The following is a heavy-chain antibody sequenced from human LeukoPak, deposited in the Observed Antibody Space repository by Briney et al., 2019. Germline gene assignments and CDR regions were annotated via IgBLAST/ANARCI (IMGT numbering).Heavy chain of an antibody. J-gene: IGHJ3*02. Sequence: PGGSLRLSCAASGFTFSSYAMSWVRQAPGKGLEWVSAISGSGGSTYYADSVKGRFTISRDNSKNTLYLQMNSLRAEDTAVYYCAKGITMIVVVTVAFDIWGQGTMVTVSS. V-gene: IGHV3-23*01. CDR3: AKGITMIVVVTVAFDI. CDR1: GFTFSSYA. D-gene: IGHD3-22*01. CDR2: ISGSGGST.